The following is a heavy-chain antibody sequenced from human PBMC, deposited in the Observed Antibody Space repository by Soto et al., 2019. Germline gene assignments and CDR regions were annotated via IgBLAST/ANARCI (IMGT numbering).Heavy chain of an antibody. CDR3: AKDSRYASYGY. CDR1: GFTFSSYV. Sequence: EVQLLESGGGLVQPASSLRLSCAASGFTFSSYVMSWVRQAGGEALEWVSAISGSGGSTYYPDSVKGRFTISRDNAKNTLYLQMTSLRAEDTAVYYCAKDSRYASYGYWGQGTLVTVSS. V-gene: IGHV3-23*01. D-gene: IGHD1-1*01. CDR2: ISGSGGST. J-gene: IGHJ4*02.